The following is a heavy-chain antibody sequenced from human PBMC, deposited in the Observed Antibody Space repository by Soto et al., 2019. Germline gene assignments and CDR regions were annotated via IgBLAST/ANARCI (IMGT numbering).Heavy chain of an antibody. CDR2: VFPNGNR. CDR1: GTSISDYS. CDR3: ARNIAVTGGRWFDP. V-gene: IGHV4-4*07. Sequence: SETLSLTCNVSGTSISDYSWSWIRQSAGKGLEWMGRVFPNGNRNYNLLFKSRLTMAVDTSKSQLSLKLTSVTATDTAVYYCARNIAVTGGRWFDPWGKGILVTVSS. D-gene: IGHD6-19*01. J-gene: IGHJ5*02.